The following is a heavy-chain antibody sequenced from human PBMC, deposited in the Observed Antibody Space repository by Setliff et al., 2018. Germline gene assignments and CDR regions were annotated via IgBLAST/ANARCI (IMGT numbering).Heavy chain of an antibody. D-gene: IGHD3-9*01. Sequence: GGSLRLSCAASGFTFSSYGMYWVRQAPGKGLEWVVFIRYDGSNKYYADSVKGRFTLSRDNSKKTLYLQMNSLRAEETAVYYCAKDYYDILSAAGMDVWGQGTTVTVSS. V-gene: IGHV3-30*02. J-gene: IGHJ6*02. CDR3: AKDYYDILSAAGMDV. CDR2: IRYDGSNK. CDR1: GFTFSSYG.